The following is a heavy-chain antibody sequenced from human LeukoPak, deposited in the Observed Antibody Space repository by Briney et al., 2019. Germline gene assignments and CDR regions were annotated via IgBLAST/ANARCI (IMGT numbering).Heavy chain of an antibody. J-gene: IGHJ4*02. V-gene: IGHV1-2*02. D-gene: IGHD3-9*01. CDR3: ARYGDYGILTGSREFDY. Sequence: ASVKVSCKASGYTFTGYYMHWVRLAPGQGLEWMGWINPNSGGTNYAQKFQGRVTMTRDTSISTAYMELSRLRSDDTAVYYCARYGDYGILTGSREFDYWGQGTLVTVSS. CDR1: GYTFTGYY. CDR2: INPNSGGT.